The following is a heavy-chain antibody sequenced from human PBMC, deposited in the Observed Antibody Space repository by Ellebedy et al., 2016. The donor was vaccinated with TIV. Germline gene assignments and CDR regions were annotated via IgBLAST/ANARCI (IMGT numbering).Heavy chain of an antibody. D-gene: IGHD1-26*01. CDR3: ARDWPDSGGWDAFDI. V-gene: IGHV1-2*02. J-gene: IGHJ3*02. CDR2: INPNSGGT. Sequence: AASVKVSCKASGYTFTGYYMRWVRQAPGQGLEWMGWINPNSGGTNYAQKFQGRVTMTRDTSISTAYMELSRLRSDDTAVYYCARDWPDSGGWDAFDIWGQGTMVTVSS. CDR1: GYTFTGYY.